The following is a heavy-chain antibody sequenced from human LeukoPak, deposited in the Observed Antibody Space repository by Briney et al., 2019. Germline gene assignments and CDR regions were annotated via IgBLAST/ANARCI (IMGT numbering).Heavy chain of an antibody. D-gene: IGHD6-13*01. CDR3: ATDRVAAAGTNFDY. Sequence: ASVKVSCKVSGYTLTELSTHWLRQAPGKGLEWMGGFDPEDGETIYAQKFQGRVTMTEDTSTDTAYMELSSLRSEDTAVYYCATDRVAAAGTNFDYWGQGTLVTVSS. J-gene: IGHJ4*02. CDR1: GYTLTELS. CDR2: FDPEDGET. V-gene: IGHV1-24*01.